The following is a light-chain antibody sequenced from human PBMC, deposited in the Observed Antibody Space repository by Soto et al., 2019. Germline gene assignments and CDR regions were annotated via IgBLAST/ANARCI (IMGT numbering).Light chain of an antibody. V-gene: IGKV3-20*01. CDR1: QSGSSNF. CDR3: QQYDSSPLWT. Sequence: EIVLTQSPGTLSLSPGERATLSCRTSQSGSSNFLAWYQQKPGQAPRLLIYGASKRATGIPDRFSGSGSGTDFTLTISRLEPEEFAVYFCQQYDSSPLWTFGQGTKVDIK. CDR2: GAS. J-gene: IGKJ1*01.